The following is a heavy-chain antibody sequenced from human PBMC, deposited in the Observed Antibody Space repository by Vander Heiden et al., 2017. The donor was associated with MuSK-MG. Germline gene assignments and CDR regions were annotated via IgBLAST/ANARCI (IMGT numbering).Heavy chain of an antibody. J-gene: IGHJ5*02. CDR3: AKDMGPMVQGDWFDP. Sequence: EVQLVESGGGLVQPGRSLRLSCAASAFTFDDYAMHWVRQAPGKGLEWVSGISWNSGSIGYADSVKGRFTITRDNAKNSLYLQMNSLRAEDTALYDGAKDMGPMVQGDWFDPWGQGTLVTVSS. CDR1: AFTFDDYA. V-gene: IGHV3-9*01. D-gene: IGHD3-10*01. CDR2: ISWNSGSI.